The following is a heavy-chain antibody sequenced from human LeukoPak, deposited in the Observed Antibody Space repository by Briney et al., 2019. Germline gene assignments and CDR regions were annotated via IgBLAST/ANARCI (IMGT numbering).Heavy chain of an antibody. J-gene: IGHJ6*02. CDR2: IKQDGSEK. D-gene: IGHD4-11*01. CDR3: ARDGLPDTVIMLYYYYGMDV. V-gene: IGHV3-7*01. Sequence: GGSLRLSCAASGFTFSSYWMSWVRQAPGKGLEWVANIKQDGSEKYYVDSVKGRFTISRDNAKNSLYLQMNSLRAEDTAVYCCARDGLPDTVIMLYYYYGMDVWGQGTTVTVSS. CDR1: GFTFSSYW.